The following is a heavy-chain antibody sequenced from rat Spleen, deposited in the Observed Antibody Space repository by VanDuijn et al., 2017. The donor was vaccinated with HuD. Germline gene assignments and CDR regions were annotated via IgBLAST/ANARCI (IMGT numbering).Heavy chain of an antibody. CDR1: GFSLTIYG. CDR2: IWGDGST. V-gene: IGHV2-13*01. CDR3: ARARTYYGYNSYYFDY. J-gene: IGHJ2*01. D-gene: IGHD1-9*01. Sequence: QVQLKESGPGLVQPSQTLSLTCTVSGFSLTIYGVTWVRQPPGKGLEWMGGIWGDGSTNYKSALKSRLSISRDTSKTQVFLKMNSLQTEDTATYYCARARTYYGYNSYYFDYWGQGVMVTVSS.